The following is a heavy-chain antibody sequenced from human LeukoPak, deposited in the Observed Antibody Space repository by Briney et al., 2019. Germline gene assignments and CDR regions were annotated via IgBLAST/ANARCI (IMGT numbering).Heavy chain of an antibody. CDR2: TVSEIDGGTT. D-gene: IGHD1-7*01. J-gene: IGHJ6*02. V-gene: IGHV3-15*04. CDR1: GFTFNYAW. Sequence: GGSLRLSCAASGFTFNYAWMSWVRQVPGKGLEWVGQTVSEIDGGTTDYAAPVKGRFTISRDDSKSTLYLQMNSLKIEDTAVYYCTTDEDWNYARKDVWGQGATVTVSS. CDR3: TTDEDWNYARKDV.